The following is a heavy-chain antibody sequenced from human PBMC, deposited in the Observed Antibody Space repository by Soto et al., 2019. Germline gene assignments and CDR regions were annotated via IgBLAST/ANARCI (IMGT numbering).Heavy chain of an antibody. V-gene: IGHV1-18*04. CDR2: ISAYNGNT. Sequence: ASVKVSCKASGYTFTSYGISWVRQAPGQGLEWMGWISAYNGNTNYAQKLQGRVTMTTDTSTSTAYMELRSLRSDDTAVYYCARDGTYYDFWSGYFSPPSLDYWGQGTLVTVSS. J-gene: IGHJ4*02. CDR3: ARDGTYYDFWSGYFSPPSLDY. D-gene: IGHD3-3*01. CDR1: GYTFTSYG.